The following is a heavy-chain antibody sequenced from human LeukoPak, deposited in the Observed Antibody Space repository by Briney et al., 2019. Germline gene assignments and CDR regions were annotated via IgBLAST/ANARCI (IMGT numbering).Heavy chain of an antibody. CDR1: GYSFASYG. D-gene: IGHD1/OR15-1a*01. Sequence: ASVKVSCKASGYSFASYGITWVRQAPGQGLEWMGWITAYNGDAKYAQKFQGRVTMTRNTSISTAYMELSSLRSEDTAVYYCARGNKGGFDYWGQGTLVTVSS. V-gene: IGHV1-8*02. CDR3: ARGNKGGFDY. J-gene: IGHJ4*02. CDR2: ITAYNGDA.